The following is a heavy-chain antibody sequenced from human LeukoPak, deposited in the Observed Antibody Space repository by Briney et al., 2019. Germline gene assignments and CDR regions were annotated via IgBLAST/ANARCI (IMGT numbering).Heavy chain of an antibody. J-gene: IGHJ3*02. Sequence: GASVKVSCKASGGTFSSYAISWVRQAPGQGLEWMGGIIPIFGTANYAQKFQGRVTITADESTSTAYMELSSVTTADTAVYYCARVGIVGPFGRGGAFDIWGQGTMVTVSS. CDR3: ARVGIVGPFGRGGAFDI. CDR2: IIPIFGTA. D-gene: IGHD1-26*01. V-gene: IGHV1-69*13. CDR1: GGTFSSYA.